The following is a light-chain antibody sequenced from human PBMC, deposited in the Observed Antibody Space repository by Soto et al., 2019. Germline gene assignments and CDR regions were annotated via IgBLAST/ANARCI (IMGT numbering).Light chain of an antibody. CDR2: DGS. CDR1: SSDVGSYDL. CDR3: CAFAGPSTPLYV. V-gene: IGLV2-23*01. Sequence: QSALTQPASVSGSPGQSITISCTGTSSDVGSYDLVSWYQHHPGKAPKLMIYDGSKRPLGVSNRFSGSKSGNTASLTISGLQAEDEADYYCCAFAGPSTPLYVLGAGTKVTVL. J-gene: IGLJ1*01.